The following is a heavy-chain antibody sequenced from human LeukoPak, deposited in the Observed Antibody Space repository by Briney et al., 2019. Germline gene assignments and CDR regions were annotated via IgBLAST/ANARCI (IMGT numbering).Heavy chain of an antibody. D-gene: IGHD6-19*01. J-gene: IGHJ6*03. CDR1: GGSINSGSFY. CDR3: AREDGRRLVPSVYYYYMDV. V-gene: IGHV4-61*09. Sequence: SETLSLTCTVSGGSINSGSFYWNWIRQSAGKGLEWIGHIYNSGSTNYSPSLKSRVTISVDTSKNQFSLKLSSVTAADTAVYYCAREDGRRLVPSVYYYYMDVWGKGTTVTVSS. CDR2: IYNSGST.